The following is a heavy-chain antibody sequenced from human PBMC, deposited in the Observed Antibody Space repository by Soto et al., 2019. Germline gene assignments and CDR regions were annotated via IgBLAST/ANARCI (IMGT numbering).Heavy chain of an antibody. CDR2: IYYSGST. V-gene: IGHV4-30-4*01. J-gene: IGHJ6*02. CDR3: ARESRGYYYYGMDV. Sequence: SETLSLTCTVSGGSISRGEYYWSWFRQPPGKGLEWIGYIYYSGSTYYNPSLKSRVTISVDTSKNQFSLKLSSVTAADTAVYYCARESRGYYYYGMDVWGQGTTVT. CDR1: GGSISRGEYY. D-gene: IGHD2-2*01.